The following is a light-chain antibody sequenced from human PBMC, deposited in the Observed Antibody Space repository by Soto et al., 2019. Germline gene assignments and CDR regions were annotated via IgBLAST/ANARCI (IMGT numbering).Light chain of an antibody. J-gene: IGKJ4*01. CDR2: AGS. CDR3: QQYSPFLT. Sequence: DIQLPQSPTTLSASVGGGVTITCRASHNLIKWLAWYQQKPGKAPKLLIYAGSTLQCGAPSRFSGSGSGTEFTLTISSLQPDDSATDYCQQYSPFLTVGGGTKVEI. V-gene: IGKV1-5*03. CDR1: HNLIKW.